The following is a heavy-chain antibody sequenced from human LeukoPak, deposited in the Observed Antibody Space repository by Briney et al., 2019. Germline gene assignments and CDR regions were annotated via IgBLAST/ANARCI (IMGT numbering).Heavy chain of an antibody. CDR3: ARYTSSTSCSPYWAFDI. V-gene: IGHV4-30-4*08. J-gene: IGHJ3*02. CDR1: GGSISSGDYY. CDR2: IYYSGST. D-gene: IGHD2-2*01. Sequence: PSETLSLTCTVSGGSISSGDYYWSWIRQPPGTGLEWIGYIYYSGSTYYNPSLKSRVTISVDTSKNQFSLKLSSVTDADTAAYYCARYTSSTSCSPYWAFDIWGQGTMVTGSS.